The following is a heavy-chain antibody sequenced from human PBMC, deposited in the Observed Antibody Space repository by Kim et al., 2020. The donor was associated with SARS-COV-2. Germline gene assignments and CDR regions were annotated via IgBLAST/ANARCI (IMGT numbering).Heavy chain of an antibody. D-gene: IGHD3-22*01. CDR1: GYSFTSFV. J-gene: IGHJ6*02. CDR2: INTNTGNP. CDR3: AREDPNYFYSSGYRYYYYYGRDI. V-gene: IGHV7-4-1*02. Sequence: ASVKVSCKASGYSFTSFVMNWVRQAPGQGLEWMGWINTNTGNPPFAQAFTGRIVFSLDTSVRTAYLQISSLKAEDTAVYYCAREDPNYFYSSGYRYYYYYGRDIWGQGTTVTVSS.